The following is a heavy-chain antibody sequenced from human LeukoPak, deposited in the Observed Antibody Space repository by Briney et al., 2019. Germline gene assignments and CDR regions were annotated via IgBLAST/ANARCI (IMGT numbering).Heavy chain of an antibody. J-gene: IGHJ4*02. D-gene: IGHD2-15*01. CDR1: GFTFDDYV. CDR2: ISWNSGSI. Sequence: GGSLRLSCAASGFTFDDYVMHWVRQAPGKGLEWVSGISWNSGSIGYADSVKGRFTISRDNVKNSLYLQMNSLRAEDTAVYYCAKGLYCSGGSCYPLLVDYWGQGTLVTVSS. CDR3: AKGLYCSGGSCYPLLVDY. V-gene: IGHV3-9*01.